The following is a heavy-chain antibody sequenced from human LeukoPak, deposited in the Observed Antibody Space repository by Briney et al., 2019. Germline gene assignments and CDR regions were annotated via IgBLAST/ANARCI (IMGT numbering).Heavy chain of an antibody. J-gene: IGHJ3*01. CDR2: ISTSSSYI. CDR1: GFTFSGYT. Sequence: PGGSLRLSCAASGFTFSGYTMNWVRQAPGKGLEWVSSISTSSSYIYYADSVKGRFTISRDNAKNSLYLQMNSLRAEDTAVYYCATGDYGAFDFWGQGTMVTVSS. V-gene: IGHV3-21*01. CDR3: ATGDYGAFDF. D-gene: IGHD4-17*01.